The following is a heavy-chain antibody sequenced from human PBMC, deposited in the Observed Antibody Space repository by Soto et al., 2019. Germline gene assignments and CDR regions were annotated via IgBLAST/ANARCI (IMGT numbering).Heavy chain of an antibody. J-gene: IGHJ3*01. CDR3: ARAFFYQGSDSRGYSFDAFDF. V-gene: IGHV1-18*01. CDR2: ISAHTGSS. Sequence: QVQLVQYGAEVKKPGASVKVSCKASGYTFTSSGMSWVRQAPGQGLEWMGWISAHTGSSEYAQRFQGSVTMTTDRSTSTAYMELRSLRSDDTAVYYCARAFFYQGSDSRGYSFDAFDFWGPGTLVTVSS. D-gene: IGHD3-22*01. CDR1: GYTFTSSG.